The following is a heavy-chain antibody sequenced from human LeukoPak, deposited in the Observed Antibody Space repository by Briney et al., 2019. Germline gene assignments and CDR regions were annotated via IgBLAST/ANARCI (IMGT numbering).Heavy chain of an antibody. CDR3: AKDQGYDSSGAYY. J-gene: IGHJ4*02. CDR1: GFTFSSYG. V-gene: IGHV3-30*18. Sequence: PGGSLRLSCAASGFTFSSYGMHWVRQAPGKGLEWVAVISYDGSNKYYADSVKGRFTISRDNSKNTLYLQMNSLRAEDTAVYYCAKDQGYDSSGAYYWGQGTLVTVSS. D-gene: IGHD3-22*01. CDR2: ISYDGSNK.